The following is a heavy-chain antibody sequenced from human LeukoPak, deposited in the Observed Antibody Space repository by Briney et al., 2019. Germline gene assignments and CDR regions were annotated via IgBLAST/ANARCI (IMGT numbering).Heavy chain of an antibody. D-gene: IGHD6-13*01. J-gene: IGHJ5*02. V-gene: IGHV4-39*01. CDR2: IYYNGST. CDR1: GGSISSSSYY. CDR3: ARARAAAGGNWFDP. Sequence: SETLSLTCTVSGGSISSSSYYWGWICQPPGKGLEWIGWIYYNGSTYYNPSIKSRVNISVDTSKNQFSLKLSYVTAADTAVYYCARARAAAGGNWFDPWGQGTLVTVSS.